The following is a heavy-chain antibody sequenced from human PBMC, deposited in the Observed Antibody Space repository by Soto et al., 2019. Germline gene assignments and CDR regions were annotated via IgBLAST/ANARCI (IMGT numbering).Heavy chain of an antibody. J-gene: IGHJ4*02. D-gene: IGHD6-19*01. CDR2: ISYDGSNK. V-gene: IGHV3-30-3*01. CDR3: ARAGSSGWFDY. Sequence: QVQLVECGGGVVQPGRSLRLSCAASGFTFSSYAMHWVRQAPGKGLEWVAVISYDGSNKYYADSVKGRFTISRDNSKNTLYLQMNSLRAEDTAVYYCARAGSSGWFDYWGQGTLVTVSS. CDR1: GFTFSSYA.